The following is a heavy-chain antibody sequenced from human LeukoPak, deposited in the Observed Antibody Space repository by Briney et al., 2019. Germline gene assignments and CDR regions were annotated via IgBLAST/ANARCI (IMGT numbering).Heavy chain of an antibody. V-gene: IGHV3-30*18. CDR3: AKDPVWVAAAGRWSEYFQH. J-gene: IGHJ1*01. CDR1: GFTFSSYG. D-gene: IGHD6-13*01. Sequence: PGRSLRLSCAASGFTFSSYGMHWVRQAPGKGLEWVAVISYDGSNKYYADSVKGRFTISRDNSKNTLYLQMNSLRAEDTAVYYCAKDPVWVAAAGRWSEYFQHWGQGTLVTVSS. CDR2: ISYDGSNK.